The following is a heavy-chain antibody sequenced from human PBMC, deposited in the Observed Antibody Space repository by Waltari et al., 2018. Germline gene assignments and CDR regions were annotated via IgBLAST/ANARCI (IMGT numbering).Heavy chain of an antibody. CDR1: GFSLSTSGVG. Sequence: QITLKESGPTLVKPTQTLTLTCTFSGFSLSTSGVGVGWIRQPPGKALEWLALIYWNDDKRYSPSLKSRLTITKDTSKNQVVLTMTNMDPVDTATYYCAHITVGLWYKRDYFDYWGQGTLVTVSS. CDR3: AHITVGLWYKRDYFDY. V-gene: IGHV2-5*01. D-gene: IGHD1-20*01. J-gene: IGHJ4*02. CDR2: IYWNDDK.